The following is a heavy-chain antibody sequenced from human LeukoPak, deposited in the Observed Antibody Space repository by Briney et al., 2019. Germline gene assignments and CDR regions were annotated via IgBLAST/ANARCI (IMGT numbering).Heavy chain of an antibody. CDR1: GGSFSGYY. Sequence: SETLSPTCAVYGGSFSGYYWSWIRQPPGKGLEWIGEINHSGSTNYNPSLKSRVTISVDTSKNQFSLKLSSVTAADTAVYYCARGATYYDFWSGYPNYYYYYYMDVWGKGTTVTVSS. J-gene: IGHJ6*03. CDR3: ARGATYYDFWSGYPNYYYYYYMDV. D-gene: IGHD3-3*01. V-gene: IGHV4-34*01. CDR2: INHSGST.